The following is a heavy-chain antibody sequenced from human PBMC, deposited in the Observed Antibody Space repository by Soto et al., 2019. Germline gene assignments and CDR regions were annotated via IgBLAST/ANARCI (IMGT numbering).Heavy chain of an antibody. Sequence: QVQLVQSGAEVKKPGSSVKVSCKASGGTFSSYAISWVRQAPGQGLEWMGGIIPISGTTNYALKFHGRVTIPADESTSTVYMELSSLRSEDTAVYFCARSQGSSTSLEIYYYYYYGMDVWGQGTTVTVSS. CDR3: ARSQGSSTSLEIYYYYYYGMDV. CDR1: GGTFSSYA. J-gene: IGHJ6*02. CDR2: IIPISGTT. V-gene: IGHV1-69*01. D-gene: IGHD2-2*01.